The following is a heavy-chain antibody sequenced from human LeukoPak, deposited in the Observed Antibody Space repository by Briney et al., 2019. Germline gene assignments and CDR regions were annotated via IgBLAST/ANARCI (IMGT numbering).Heavy chain of an antibody. CDR1: GFTFSSYA. CDR3: AKASQDIVVVVAATGLDY. J-gene: IGHJ4*02. D-gene: IGHD2-15*01. Sequence: GRSLRLSCAASGFTFSSYAMHWVRQAPGKGLEWVAVISYDGSNKYYADSVKGRCTISRDNSKNTLYLQMNSLRAEDTAVYYCAKASQDIVVVVAATGLDYWGQGTLVTVSS. V-gene: IGHV3-30-3*01. CDR2: ISYDGSNK.